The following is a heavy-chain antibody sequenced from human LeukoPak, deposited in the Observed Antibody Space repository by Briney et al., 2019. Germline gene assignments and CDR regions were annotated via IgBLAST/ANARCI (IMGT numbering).Heavy chain of an antibody. CDR3: ARETPYGSGSYPFDY. V-gene: IGHV1-46*01. CDR2: INPSGGST. J-gene: IGHJ4*02. D-gene: IGHD3-10*01. CDR1: AYTFTNYY. Sequence: ASVKVSCKASAYTFTNYYMHWVRQAPGQGLDWMGIINPSGGSTSYAQKFQGRVTMTRDTSKKQFSLKLSSVTAADTAVYYCARETPYGSGSYPFDYWGQGILVTVSS.